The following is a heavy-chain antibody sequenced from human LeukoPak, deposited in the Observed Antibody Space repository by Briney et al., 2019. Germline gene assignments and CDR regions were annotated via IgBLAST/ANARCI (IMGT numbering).Heavy chain of an antibody. CDR3: AKGGYDYVWGSYRHRGGFDY. V-gene: IGHV3-30*04. D-gene: IGHD3-16*02. CDR2: ISYDGRNK. Sequence: GGSLRLSCAASGFTFSSYAMHWVRQAPGKGLEWVAVISYDGRNKYYADSVKGRFTISRDNSKNTLYLQMNSLRAVDTAVYYCAKGGYDYVWGSYRHRGGFDYWGQGTLVTVSS. J-gene: IGHJ4*02. CDR1: GFTFSSYA.